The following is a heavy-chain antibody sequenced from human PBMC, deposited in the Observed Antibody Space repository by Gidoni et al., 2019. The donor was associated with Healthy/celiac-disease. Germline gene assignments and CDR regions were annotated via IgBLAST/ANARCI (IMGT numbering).Heavy chain of an antibody. D-gene: IGHD2-2*01. CDR3: ARESDCSSTSCYGSVGWANNGFDP. V-gene: IGHV1-69*01. CDR1: GGTFSSYP. Sequence: QVQLVQSGAEVKKPGSSVKVSCKASGGTFSSYPITWVRQAPGQGLEWMGGIIPIFGKASYAQKCKGRVKITADESTSTAYMELSSLRSEDTAVYYWARESDCSSTSCYGSVGWANNGFDPWGQGTLVTVSS. J-gene: IGHJ5*02. CDR2: IIPIFGKA.